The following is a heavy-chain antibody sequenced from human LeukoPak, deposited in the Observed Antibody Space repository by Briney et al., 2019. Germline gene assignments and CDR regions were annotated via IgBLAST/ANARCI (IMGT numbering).Heavy chain of an antibody. CDR2: ISYDGNKR. V-gene: IGHV3-30*09. CDR3: ARSLPGGSYYNVPDY. J-gene: IGHJ4*02. CDR1: GFTFRAYA. Sequence: PGGSLMLSCVASGFTFRAYAIHWVSQAPGKGLDWVAVISYDGNKRYYADSVKGRFDISRDDSKSTLYLQLNSLRPEDTAVYYCARSLPGGSYYNVPDYWGQGTLVTVSS. D-gene: IGHD3-10*01.